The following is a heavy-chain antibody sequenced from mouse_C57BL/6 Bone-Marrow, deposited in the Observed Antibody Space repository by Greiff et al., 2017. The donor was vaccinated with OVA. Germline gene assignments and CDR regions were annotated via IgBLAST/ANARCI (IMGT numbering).Heavy chain of an antibody. CDR3: TRNGITAVVARYFDV. J-gene: IGHJ1*03. Sequence: VKLVESGAELVRPGASVTLSCKASGYTFTDYEMHWVKQTPVHGLEWIGAIDPETGGTAYNQKFKGKAILTADKSSSTAYMELRSLTSEDSAVYYCTRNGITAVVARYFDVWGTGTTVTVSS. CDR1: GYTFTDYE. CDR2: IDPETGGT. D-gene: IGHD1-1*01. V-gene: IGHV1-15*01.